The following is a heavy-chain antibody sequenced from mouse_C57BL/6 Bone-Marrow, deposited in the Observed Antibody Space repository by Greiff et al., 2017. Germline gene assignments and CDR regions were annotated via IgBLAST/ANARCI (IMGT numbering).Heavy chain of an antibody. V-gene: IGHV1-69*01. CDR3: ARERFITTMDY. CDR2: IDPSDSYT. D-gene: IGHD1-1*01. CDR1: GYTFTSYW. Sequence: QVQLQQPGAELVMPGASVKLSCKASGYTFTSYWMHWVTQRPGQGLEWIGEIDPSDSYTNYNQKFKGKSTLTVDKSSSTAYMQLSSLASEDSAVYYCARERFITTMDYWGQGTSVTVSS. J-gene: IGHJ4*01.